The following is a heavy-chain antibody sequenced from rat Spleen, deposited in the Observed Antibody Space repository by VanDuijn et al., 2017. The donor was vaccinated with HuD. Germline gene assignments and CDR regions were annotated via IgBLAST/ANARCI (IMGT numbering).Heavy chain of an antibody. Sequence: QVQLKESGPGLMQPSETLSLTCTVSGFSLTNNSVGWVRQPLGKGLVWTGTIWTDGSTNYNSAVQSRLSISRDTSKSQVFLKLNSLQTDDTAIYYCTRSPYNNYVMDAWGQGASVTVSS. CDR3: TRSPYNNYVMDA. V-gene: IGHV2-72*01. CDR2: IWTDGST. CDR1: GFSLTNNS. D-gene: IGHD1-10*01. J-gene: IGHJ4*01.